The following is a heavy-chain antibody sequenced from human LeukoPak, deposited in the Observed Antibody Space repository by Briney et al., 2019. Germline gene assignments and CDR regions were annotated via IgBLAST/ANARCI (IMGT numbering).Heavy chain of an antibody. V-gene: IGHV4-4*07. CDR2: IYTRGST. Sequence: SETLSLTCTVSGGSISSYDWSWIRQPAGKRLEWIGRIYTRGSTNYNPSLKSRVIMSVDTSKKQFSLKLSSVTAADTAVYYCARGRGDILTGYYYRRFDPWGQGTLVTVSS. J-gene: IGHJ5*02. CDR1: GGSISSYD. D-gene: IGHD3-9*01. CDR3: ARGRGDILTGYYYRRFDP.